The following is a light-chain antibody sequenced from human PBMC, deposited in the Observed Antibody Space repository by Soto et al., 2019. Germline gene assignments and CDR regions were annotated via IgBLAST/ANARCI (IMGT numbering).Light chain of an antibody. Sequence: QSALTQPPSVSGAPGQRVTISCTGSTIGAGYDVHWYQQVPGTAPKLLIYGNSNRPSGVPDRFSASKSGTSASLAITGLQAEDEADYYCQSYDSSTVVFGGGTKLTVL. CDR1: TIGAGYD. J-gene: IGLJ2*01. CDR3: QSYDSSTVV. CDR2: GNS. V-gene: IGLV1-40*01.